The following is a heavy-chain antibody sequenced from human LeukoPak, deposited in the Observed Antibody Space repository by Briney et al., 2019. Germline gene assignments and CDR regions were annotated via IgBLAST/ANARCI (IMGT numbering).Heavy chain of an antibody. CDR2: ISYDGSNK. Sequence: GRSLRLSCAASGFTFSSYGMHWVRQAPGKGLEWVAVISYDGSNKYYADSVKGRFTISRDNSKNTLYLQMNSLRAEDTAVYYCPKDEYFDWLLSGIDYWGQGTLVSVSS. D-gene: IGHD3-9*01. CDR3: PKDEYFDWLLSGIDY. CDR1: GFTFSSYG. V-gene: IGHV3-30*18. J-gene: IGHJ4*02.